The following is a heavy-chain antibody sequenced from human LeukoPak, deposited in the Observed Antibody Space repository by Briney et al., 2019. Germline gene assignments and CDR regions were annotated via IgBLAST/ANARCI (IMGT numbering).Heavy chain of an antibody. CDR1: GGSISSYY. J-gene: IGHJ3*02. V-gene: IGHV4-59*01. CDR3: ARVNRGAFDI. Sequence: SETLSLTCTVSGGSISSYYWSWIRQPPGKGLEWIGYIYYSGNTNYNPSLKSRVTISVDTSKNQFSLKLSSVTAADTAVYYCARVNRGAFDIWGQGTMVTVS. CDR2: IYYSGNT. D-gene: IGHD1-14*01.